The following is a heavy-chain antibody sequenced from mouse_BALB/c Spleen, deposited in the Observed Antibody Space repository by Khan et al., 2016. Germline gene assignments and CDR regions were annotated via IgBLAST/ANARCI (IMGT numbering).Heavy chain of an antibody. CDR3: ARIGLGRNYAMDY. J-gene: IGHJ4*01. D-gene: IGHD4-1*01. CDR2: ISSGSTTI. Sequence: EVELVESGGGLVQPGGSRKLSCAASGFTFSSFGMHWFRQAPEKGLEWVAYISSGSTTIYYADTLKGRFTISRDNPKNTLFLQMTSLRSEDTAMYYCARIGLGRNYAMDYWGQGTSVTVSS. CDR1: GFTFSSFG. V-gene: IGHV5-17*02.